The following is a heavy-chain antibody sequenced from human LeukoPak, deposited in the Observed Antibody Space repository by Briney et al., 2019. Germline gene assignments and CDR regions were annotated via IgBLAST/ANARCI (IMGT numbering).Heavy chain of an antibody. Sequence: LGESLKISCTASGYSFSKYWIGWVRQTPGKGLEWMGFIYSDESLIRYSPFFEGQVTISADNSINTAYLQWNSLKASDTAMYYCGRYGLSGNGYTSYFYYGMDFWGQGTAVTVSS. CDR3: GRYGLSGNGYTSYFYYGMDF. D-gene: IGHD5-24*01. CDR1: GYSFSKYW. CDR2: IYSDESLI. V-gene: IGHV5-51*01. J-gene: IGHJ6*02.